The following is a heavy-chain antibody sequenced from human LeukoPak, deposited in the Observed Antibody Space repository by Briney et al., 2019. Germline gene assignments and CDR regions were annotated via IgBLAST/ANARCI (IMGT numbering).Heavy chain of an antibody. CDR3: TRDGNDCSSTSCSADY. J-gene: IGHJ4*02. CDR1: GFTFSIYT. CDR2: ISVSSSYI. V-gene: IGHV3-21*01. D-gene: IGHD2-2*01. Sequence: PGGSLRLSCAASGFTFSIYTMNWVRQAPGKGLEWVSSISVSSSYIYYAGSVKGRFTISRDNAKNSLYLQMNSLRVEDTAVYFCTRDGNDCSSTSCSADYWGQGTLVTVSS.